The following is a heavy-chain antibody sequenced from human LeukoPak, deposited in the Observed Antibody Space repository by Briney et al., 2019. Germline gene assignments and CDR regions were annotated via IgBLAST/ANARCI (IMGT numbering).Heavy chain of an antibody. Sequence: SVKVPCKASGGTFSSYAISWVRQAPGQGLEWMGGIIPIFRTPNYSKKFQGRVTITADESTSTAYMELTSLRFEDTAVYYCARDLDRRHYYGPQTYYNLAYWGQGTPVTVSS. V-gene: IGHV1-69*13. J-gene: IGHJ4*02. CDR3: ARDLDRRHYYGPQTYYNLAY. D-gene: IGHD3-10*01. CDR2: IIPIFRTP. CDR1: GGTFSSYA.